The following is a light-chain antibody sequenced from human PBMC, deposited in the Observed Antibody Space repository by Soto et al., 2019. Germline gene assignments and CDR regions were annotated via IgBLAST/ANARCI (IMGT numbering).Light chain of an antibody. J-gene: IGLJ3*02. CDR2: DNN. CDR3: GTWHTSLSAWV. CDR1: SSNIGNNY. V-gene: IGLV1-51*01. Sequence: QSVLTQPPSVSAAPGQKVTISCSGSSSNIGNNYVSWYQQLPGTAPKLLIYDNNKRPSGIPDRISGSKSGTSATLGITGLQTGDEADYYCGTWHTSLSAWVFGGGTKVTVL.